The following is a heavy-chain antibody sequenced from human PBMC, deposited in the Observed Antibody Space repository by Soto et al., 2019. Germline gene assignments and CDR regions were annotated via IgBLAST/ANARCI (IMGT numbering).Heavy chain of an antibody. CDR1: GFTFSSYA. D-gene: IGHD2-8*01. Sequence: LRLSCAASGFTFSSYAMSWARQAPGKGLEWVSAISGSGGSTYYADSVKGRFTISRDNAKNSLYLQMNSLRAEDTAVYYCARCRDGYYYYGMDVWGQGTTVTVSS. CDR2: ISGSGGST. V-gene: IGHV3-23*01. CDR3: ARCRDGYYYYGMDV. J-gene: IGHJ6*02.